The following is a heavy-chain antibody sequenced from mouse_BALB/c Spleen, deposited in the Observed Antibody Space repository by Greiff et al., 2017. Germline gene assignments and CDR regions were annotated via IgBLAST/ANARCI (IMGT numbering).Heavy chain of an antibody. CDR3: ARGWYFDV. V-gene: IGHV3-2*02. CDR1: GYSITSYYA. CDR2: ISYSGST. Sequence: EVQLQESGPGLVKPSQSLSLTCTVTGYSITSYYAWNWIRQFPGNILEWMGYISYSGSTSYNPSLKSRISITRDTSKNQFFLQVNSVTTEDTATYYCARGWYFDVWGAGTTVTVSS. J-gene: IGHJ1*01.